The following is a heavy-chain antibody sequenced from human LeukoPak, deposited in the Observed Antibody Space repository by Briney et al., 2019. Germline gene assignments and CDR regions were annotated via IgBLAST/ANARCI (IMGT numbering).Heavy chain of an antibody. V-gene: IGHV1-18*01. J-gene: IGHJ3*02. CDR1: GYTFTSYG. CDR3: ARGPHYDILTGYYRKSAFDI. CDR2: ISAYNGNT. Sequence: ASVKVSCKASGYTFTSYGISWVRQAPGQGLEWMGWISAYNGNTNYAQKLQGRVTMTTDISTSTAYMELRSLRSDDTAVYYCARGPHYDILTGYYRKSAFDIWGQGTTVTVSS. D-gene: IGHD3-9*01.